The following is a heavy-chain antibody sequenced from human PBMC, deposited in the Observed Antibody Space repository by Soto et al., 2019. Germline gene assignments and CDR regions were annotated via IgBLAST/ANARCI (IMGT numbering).Heavy chain of an antibody. Sequence: SETLSLTCTASGGSISSYYWSWIRQPPGKGLEWIGYIYYSGSTNYNPSLKSRVTISVDTSKNQFSLKLSSVTAADTAVYHCARRYGTTFDYWGQGTLVTV. J-gene: IGHJ4*02. V-gene: IGHV4-59*01. D-gene: IGHD1-7*01. CDR3: ARRYGTTFDY. CDR2: IYYSGST. CDR1: GGSISSYY.